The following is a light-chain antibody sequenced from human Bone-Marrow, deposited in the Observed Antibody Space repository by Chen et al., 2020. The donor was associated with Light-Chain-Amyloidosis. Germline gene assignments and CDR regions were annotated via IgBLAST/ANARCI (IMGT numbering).Light chain of an antibody. CDR1: VLSRKY. J-gene: IGLJ3*02. Sequence: SYELTQPPSVSVSPGQTASITCSGDVLSRKYAYWYQQKSGQAPVLVIYAYTTRPSGIPERISGSSSGTMATLTISGAQVEDEADYYCYTTDSSGNLRVFGGGTKLTVL. CDR2: AYT. CDR3: YTTDSSGNLRV. V-gene: IGLV3-10*01.